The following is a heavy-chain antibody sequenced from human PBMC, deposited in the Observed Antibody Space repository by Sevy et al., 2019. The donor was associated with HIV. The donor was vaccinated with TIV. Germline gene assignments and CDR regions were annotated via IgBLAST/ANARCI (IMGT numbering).Heavy chain of an antibody. J-gene: IGHJ5*02. V-gene: IGHV4-59*01. CDR2: ILYSGST. CDR3: ARLVAGDNWFDP. Sequence: SETLSLTCTVTGDSMNTYYWAWIRQPPGKSLEWVGYILYSGSTGYSPSLKSRVTMALDKSKIEVSLRLSSVTAADTAVYDCARLVAGDNWFDPWGQGRLVTVSS. CDR1: GDSMNTYY. D-gene: IGHD2-8*02.